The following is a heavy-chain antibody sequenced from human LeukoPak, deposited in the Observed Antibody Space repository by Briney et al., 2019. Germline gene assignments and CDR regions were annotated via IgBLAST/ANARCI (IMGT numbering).Heavy chain of an antibody. J-gene: IGHJ6*02. Sequence: ASVTVSCKASGYTFTSYGISWVRQAPGQGLEWMGGIIPIFGAANYAQKFQGRVTITADESTSTAYKELSSLRSEDTAVYYCARGTDTAMGNYYYGMDVWRQETTVTVSS. CDR2: IIPIFGAA. CDR1: GYTFTSYG. CDR3: ARGTDTAMGNYYYGMDV. V-gene: IGHV1-69*13. D-gene: IGHD5-18*01.